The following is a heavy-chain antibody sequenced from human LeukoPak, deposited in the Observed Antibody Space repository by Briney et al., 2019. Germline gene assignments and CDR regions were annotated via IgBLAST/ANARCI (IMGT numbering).Heavy chain of an antibody. CDR1: GYTFTDNY. V-gene: IGHV1-2*02. D-gene: IGHD1-7*01. Sequence: GASVKVSCKASGYTFTDNYMHWVRQAPGQGLAWMGWISPTSGDTRYGQKFQGRVAMTRDTSINTAYMELNRLRSDDTAVYYCVRDGLNWNYDYWGQGTLVAVSS. J-gene: IGHJ4*02. CDR3: VRDGLNWNYDY. CDR2: ISPTSGDT.